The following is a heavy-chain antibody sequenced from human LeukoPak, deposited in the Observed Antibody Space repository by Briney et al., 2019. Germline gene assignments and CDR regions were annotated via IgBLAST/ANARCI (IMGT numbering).Heavy chain of an antibody. Sequence: GGSLRLSCAASGYAFSSYAMHWGRQAPGKGPEWVAAISTDGSNRFYADSVKGRFTFSRDNSKNTLYPQMNSLRVEDTATYSCARVQSGSDAFDIWGQGRMVTVSS. CDR1: GYAFSSYA. CDR3: ARVQSGSDAFDI. V-gene: IGHV3-30-3*01. CDR2: ISTDGSNR. J-gene: IGHJ3*02.